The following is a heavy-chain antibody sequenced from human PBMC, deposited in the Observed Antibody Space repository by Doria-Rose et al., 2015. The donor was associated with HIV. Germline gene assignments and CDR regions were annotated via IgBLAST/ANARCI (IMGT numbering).Heavy chain of an antibody. V-gene: IGHV1-8*02. CDR2: MNPNSGNT. CDR3: ARGQLAEFDY. Sequence: QVQLQESGAEVKKPGASVKVSCKASGYTFTSYDINWMRQAAGQGLEWMGGMNPNSGNTDYAQRFQGRVTMTRNTSISTAYMELSSLGSEDTAVYYCARGQLAEFDYWGQGTLVTVSS. D-gene: IGHD2-2*01. J-gene: IGHJ4*02. CDR1: GYTFTSYD.